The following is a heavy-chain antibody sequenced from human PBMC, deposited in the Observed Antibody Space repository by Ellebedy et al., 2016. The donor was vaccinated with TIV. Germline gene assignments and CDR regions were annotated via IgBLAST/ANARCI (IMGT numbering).Heavy chain of an antibody. J-gene: IGHJ4*02. CDR1: GFTFTYYS. CDR3: ARGRDFTMITYYYDSSGFTDY. Sequence: PGGSLRLSCAASGFTFTYYSVNWVPQAPGKGLEWVSDISFSSSTISYADSVKGRFTISRDNAKNPLYLQMNSLRDEDTAVYYCARGRDFTMITYYYDSSGFTDYWGQGTLVTVSS. CDR2: ISFSSSTI. V-gene: IGHV3-48*02. D-gene: IGHD3-22*01.